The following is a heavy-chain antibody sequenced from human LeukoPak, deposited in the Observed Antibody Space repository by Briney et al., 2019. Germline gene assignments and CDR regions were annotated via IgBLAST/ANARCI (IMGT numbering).Heavy chain of an antibody. CDR3: ARDLEGSSFTWIQSSTPHAFDY. D-gene: IGHD5-18*01. CDR1: GYTFTSYY. CDR2: TNPSGGST. Sequence: GASVKVSCKVSGYTFTSYYMHWVRQAPGQGLEWMGITNPSGGSTSYAQKFQGRVTMTGDTSTSTVYMELSSLRSEDTAVYYCARDLEGSSFTWIQSSTPHAFDYWGQGTLVTVSS. V-gene: IGHV1-46*01. J-gene: IGHJ4*02.